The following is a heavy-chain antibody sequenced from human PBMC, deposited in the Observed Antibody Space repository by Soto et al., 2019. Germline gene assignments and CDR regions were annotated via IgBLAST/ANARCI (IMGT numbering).Heavy chain of an antibody. CDR2: IRWSSGGI. J-gene: IGHJ4*02. CDR3: AKDDSYAIDY. V-gene: IGHV3-9*01. D-gene: IGHD2-2*01. CDR1: GFIFEDYA. Sequence: GGSLRLSCVASGFIFEDYAMHWVRQVPGQGLEWVSSIRWSSGGIDYADSVKGRFTVSRDNAKNSLYLQMNSLKPDDTALYYCAKDDSYAIDYWGQGTLVTVSS.